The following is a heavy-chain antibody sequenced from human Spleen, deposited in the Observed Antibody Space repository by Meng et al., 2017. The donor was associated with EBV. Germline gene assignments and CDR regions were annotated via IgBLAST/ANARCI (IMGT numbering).Heavy chain of an antibody. CDR2: ISADGTST. V-gene: IGHV3-74*01. D-gene: IGHD3-3*01. Sequence: VQLVESGGGLVQPGGSLRLSCAASGFTFRKHWMHWVRQAPGKGLVWVSRISADGTSTTYADSVKGRFNISRDNANNTVYLQMNSLRAEDTAVYYCATIPYWGQGTLVTVSS. J-gene: IGHJ4*02. CDR1: GFTFRKHW. CDR3: ATIPY.